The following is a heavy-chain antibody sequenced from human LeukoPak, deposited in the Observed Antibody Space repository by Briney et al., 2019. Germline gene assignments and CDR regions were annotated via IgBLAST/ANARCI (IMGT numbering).Heavy chain of an antibody. CDR1: GGSFSGYY. V-gene: IGHV4-34*01. CDR3: ARASHDYGDYSHFDY. D-gene: IGHD4-17*01. CDR2: IYYSGST. Sequence: SETLSLTCAVYGGSFSGYYWSWIRQPPGKGLECIGSIYYSGSTYYNPSLKSRVTISVDTSKNQFSLKLSSVTAADTAVYYCARASHDYGDYSHFDYWGQGTLVTVSS. J-gene: IGHJ4*02.